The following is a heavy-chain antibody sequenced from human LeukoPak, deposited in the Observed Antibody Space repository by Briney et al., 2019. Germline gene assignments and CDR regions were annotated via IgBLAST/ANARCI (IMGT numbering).Heavy chain of an antibody. D-gene: IGHD4-17*01. CDR2: IYPGDSDT. V-gene: IGHV5-51*01. CDR1: GYSFTSYW. J-gene: IGHJ4*02. CDR3: ARGDYGDYRIFYTLFDF. Sequence: GESLKISCKGSGYSFTSYWIGWVRQMPGKGLEWMGIIYPGDSDTIYSPSFQGQVTISADRSISTAYLQWSSLKASDTAMYYCARGDYGDYRIFYTLFDFWGQGTLVTVSS.